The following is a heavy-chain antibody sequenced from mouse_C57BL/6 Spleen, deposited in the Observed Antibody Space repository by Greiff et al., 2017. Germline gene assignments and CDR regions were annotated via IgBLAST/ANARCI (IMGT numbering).Heavy chain of an antibody. CDR1: GYTFTSYW. Sequence: VQLQQPGAELVKPGASVKLSCKASGYTFTSYWMHWVKQRPGRGLEWIGRIDPSSGGTKYNEKFKGKATLTVDKSSSTAYMQLSSLTSEDSAVYFCARRAYYSNYEWFAYWGQGTRVTVSA. D-gene: IGHD2-5*01. CDR2: IDPSSGGT. CDR3: ARRAYYSNYEWFAY. V-gene: IGHV1-72*01. J-gene: IGHJ3*01.